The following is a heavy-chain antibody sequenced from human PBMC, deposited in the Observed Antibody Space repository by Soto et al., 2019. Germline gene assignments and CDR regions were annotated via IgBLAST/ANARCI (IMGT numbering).Heavy chain of an antibody. D-gene: IGHD3-10*02. V-gene: IGHV2-5*02. Sequence: QITLKESGPTLVKPTQTLTLTCTFSGLSLSTSGAAVGWIRQTPGKALEWLALIYWDDDKRYNPTLKTRLTITKDPSKNQVVLTLTNLDPVDTATYYCAHYVSTSPAGWFDPWGQGIRVTVSS. CDR3: AHYVSTSPAGWFDP. J-gene: IGHJ5*02. CDR1: GLSLSTSGAA. CDR2: IYWDDDK.